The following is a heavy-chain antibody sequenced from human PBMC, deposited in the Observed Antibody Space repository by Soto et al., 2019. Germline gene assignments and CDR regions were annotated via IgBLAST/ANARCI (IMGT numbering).Heavy chain of an antibody. CDR1: GFTFSSYA. CDR2: ISYDGSNK. J-gene: IGHJ4*02. CDR3: ARGPNYYDRGGYFDY. Sequence: QVQLVESGGGVVQPGRSLRLSCAASGFTFSSYAMHWVRQAPGKGLEWVAVISYDGSNKYYADSVKGRFTISRDNYKNTLYLQMNSLRAEDTAVYYCARGPNYYDRGGYFDYWGQGTLVTVSS. V-gene: IGHV3-30-3*01. D-gene: IGHD3-22*01.